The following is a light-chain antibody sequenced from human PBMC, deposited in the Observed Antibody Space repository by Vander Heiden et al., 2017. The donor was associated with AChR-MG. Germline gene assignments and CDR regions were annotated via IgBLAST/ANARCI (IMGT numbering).Light chain of an antibody. J-gene: IGLJ2*01. CDR1: SSNTGRNT. CDR3: AAWDDSLTGPV. Sequence: QSVLTQPPSACGTPGQRVTISRSGSSSNTGRNTVNWYHHLPRTATKLLIYSNNQRPSGVPDRFSGSKSGTSASLAISGLQSEDEADYHCAAWDDSLTGPVFGGGTKLTVL. CDR2: SNN. V-gene: IGLV1-44*01.